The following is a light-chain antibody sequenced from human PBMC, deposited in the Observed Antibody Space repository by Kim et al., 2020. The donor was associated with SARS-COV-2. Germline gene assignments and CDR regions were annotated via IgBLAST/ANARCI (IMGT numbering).Light chain of an antibody. J-gene: IGLJ3*02. CDR1: NIGSKS. CDR2: YDS. CDR3: QVWDSSSDWV. V-gene: IGLV3-21*04. Sequence: VAPGKTARITCGGKNIGSKSVHWYQQKPGQAPVLVIYYDSDRPSGIPERFSGSNSGNTATLTISRVEAGDEADYYCQVWDSSSDWVFGGGTKLTVL.